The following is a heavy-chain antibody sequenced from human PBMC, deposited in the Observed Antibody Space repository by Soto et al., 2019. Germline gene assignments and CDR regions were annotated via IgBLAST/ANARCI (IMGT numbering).Heavy chain of an antibody. CDR1: GDSIRGSSYY. J-gene: IGHJ4*02. V-gene: IGHV4-39*01. Sequence: QLQLQESGPGLVKPSETLSLTCTVSGDSIRGSSYYWAWIRQPPGQELEWIGTVYYSGTTYYHPSLKSRVTLSVDPSKNQFSPRLNSVTATDTGTYFCARHGGTTPVAFWGQGNQVAVSS. D-gene: IGHD1-7*01. CDR2: VYYSGTT. CDR3: ARHGGTTPVAF.